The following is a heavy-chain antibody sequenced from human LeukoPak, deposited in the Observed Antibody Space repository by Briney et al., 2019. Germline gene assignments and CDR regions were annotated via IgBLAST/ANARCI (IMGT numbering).Heavy chain of an antibody. J-gene: IGHJ4*02. D-gene: IGHD6-13*01. CDR2: ISGSGSST. CDR3: AKRGGPNAGPFDN. CDR1: GFTFSSYA. V-gene: IGHV3-23*01. Sequence: PGGSLRLSCAASGFTFSSYAMTWVRQAPGKGLEWISTISGSGSSTYYADSVQGRYAISRDSSKNTLYLHMNSLRAGDTAVYYCAKRGGPNAGPFDNWGQGTLVSVPS.